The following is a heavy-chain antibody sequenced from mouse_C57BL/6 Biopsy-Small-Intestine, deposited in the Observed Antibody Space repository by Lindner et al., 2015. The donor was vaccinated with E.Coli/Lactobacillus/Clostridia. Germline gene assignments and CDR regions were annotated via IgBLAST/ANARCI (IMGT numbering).Heavy chain of an antibody. CDR2: IYPRSGNT. Sequence: VQLQESGAELARPGASVKLSCKASGYTFTSYGISWVKQRTGQGLEWIGEIYPRSGNTYYNEKFKGKATLTADKSSGTAYMELRSLTSEDSAIYLCARGFDGYYNYFDYWGQGTTLTVSS. J-gene: IGHJ2*01. D-gene: IGHD2-3*01. V-gene: IGHV1-81*01. CDR3: ARGFDGYYNYFDY. CDR1: GYTFTSYG.